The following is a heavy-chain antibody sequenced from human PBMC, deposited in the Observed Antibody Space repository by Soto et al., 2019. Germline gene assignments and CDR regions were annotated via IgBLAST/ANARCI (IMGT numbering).Heavy chain of an antibody. CDR3: ARGGGVQLWLRGGMDV. CDR2: IYYSGCT. CDR1: GGSISSGDYY. V-gene: IGHV4-30-4*01. J-gene: IGHJ6*02. D-gene: IGHD5-18*01. Sequence: SETLSLTCTVSGGSISSGDYYWSWIRQPPGKGLEWIGYIYYSGCTYYNPSLKSRVTISVDTSKNQFSLKLSSVTAADTAVYYCARGGGVQLWLRGGMDVWGQGTTVTVSS.